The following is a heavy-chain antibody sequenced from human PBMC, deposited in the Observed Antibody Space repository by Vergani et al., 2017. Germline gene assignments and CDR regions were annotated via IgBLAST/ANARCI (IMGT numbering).Heavy chain of an antibody. CDR3: AKEMGRYCSGGSCYAGYYYYYGIDV. D-gene: IGHD2-15*01. V-gene: IGHV3-43D*04. CDR2: ISWDGGST. CDR1: GFTFDDYA. J-gene: IGHJ6*02. Sequence: EVQLLQSGGGVIQPGGSVRLSCSASGFTFDDYAMHWVRQAPGKGLEWVSLISWDGGSTYYADSVKGRFTISRDNSKNSLYLQMNSLRAEDTALYYCAKEMGRYCSGGSCYAGYYYYYGIDVWGQGTTVTVSS.